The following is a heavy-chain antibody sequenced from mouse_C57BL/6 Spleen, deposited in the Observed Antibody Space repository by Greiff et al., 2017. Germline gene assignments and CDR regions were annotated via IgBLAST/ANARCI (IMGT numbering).Heavy chain of an antibody. CDR2: IWSDGST. CDR3: ARHKDDGYYIYAMDY. V-gene: IGHV2-6-1*01. Sequence: QVQLQQSGPGLVAPSQSLSITCTVSGFSLTSYGVHWVRQPPGKGLEWLVVIWSDGSTTYNSALKSRLSISKDNSKSQVFLKMNSLQTDDTAMYYCARHKDDGYYIYAMDYWGQGTSVTVSS. D-gene: IGHD2-3*01. J-gene: IGHJ4*01. CDR1: GFSLTSYG.